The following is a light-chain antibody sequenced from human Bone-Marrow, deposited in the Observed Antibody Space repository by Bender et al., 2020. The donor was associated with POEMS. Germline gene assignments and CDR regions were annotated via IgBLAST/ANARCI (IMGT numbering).Light chain of an antibody. CDR2: EVT. Sequence: LTQPHSVSESPGKTVTISCTGSSTDVGNYNLVSWYQQLSGKAPKVILYEVTKRPSGVSNRFSGSKSGNTASLTISGLQAEDEADYYCCSYAGDRNLVFGGGTKLTVL. J-gene: IGLJ3*02. CDR1: STDVGNYNL. V-gene: IGLV2-23*02. CDR3: CSYAGDRNLV.